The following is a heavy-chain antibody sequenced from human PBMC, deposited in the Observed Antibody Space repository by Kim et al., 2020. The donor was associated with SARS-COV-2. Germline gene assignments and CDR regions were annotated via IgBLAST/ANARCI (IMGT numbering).Heavy chain of an antibody. CDR3: ARLRGYDYVWGVIPDSDY. CDR2: ISSSGSTI. V-gene: IGHV3-11*01. J-gene: IGHJ4*02. D-gene: IGHD3-16*02. Sequence: GGSLRLSCAASGFTFSDYYMSWIRQAPGKGLEWVSYISSSGSTIYYADSVKGRFTISRDNAKNSLYMQMNSLRAEDTAVYYCARLRGYDYVWGVIPDSDYWGQGTLVTVSS. CDR1: GFTFSDYY.